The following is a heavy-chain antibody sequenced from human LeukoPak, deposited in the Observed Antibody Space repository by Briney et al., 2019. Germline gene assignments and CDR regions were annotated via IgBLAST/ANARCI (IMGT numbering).Heavy chain of an antibody. V-gene: IGHV1-69*01. CDR2: IIPIFGTV. CDR3: ARGWEYDSGGRPTAYVY. Sequence: GASVKVSCKASGGTFRNYAINWVRQAPGPGLEWMGGIIPIFGTVNYAQKFQGRVTITADESTSTVYMEMNSLKFEDTAVYYCARGWEYDSGGRPTAYVYWGQGTLVTVSS. D-gene: IGHD3-22*01. CDR1: GGTFRNYA. J-gene: IGHJ4*02.